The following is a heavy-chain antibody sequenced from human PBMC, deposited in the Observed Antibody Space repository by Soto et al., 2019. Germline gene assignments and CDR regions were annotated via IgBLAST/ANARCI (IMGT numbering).Heavy chain of an antibody. CDR3: ARVPYGMGYFDY. CDR1: GGSISSSSYY. CDR2: IYYSGST. D-gene: IGHD3-10*01. Sequence: QLQPQESGPGLVKPSETLSLTCTVSGGSISSSSYYWGWIRQPPGKGLEWIGSIYYSGSTYYNPSLKSRVTISVHPSKTQFSLKPSSVTAADTAVYYCARVPYGMGYFDYWGQGTLVTVSS. J-gene: IGHJ4*02. V-gene: IGHV4-39*01.